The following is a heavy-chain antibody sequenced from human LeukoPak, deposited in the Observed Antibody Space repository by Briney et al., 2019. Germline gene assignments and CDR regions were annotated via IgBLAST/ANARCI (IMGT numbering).Heavy chain of an antibody. CDR1: GGSISSATYY. Sequence: PSQTLSLTCTVSGGSISSATYYWNWIRQPAGKGLEWIGRIYASGSTNYNPSLRSRVTISVDTSKNQFSLNLSSVTATDTAMYYCAGRSIVLPVGNRIDYWGQGTLVTVSS. D-gene: IGHD1-26*01. CDR2: IYASGST. J-gene: IGHJ4*02. CDR3: AGRSIVLPVGNRIDY. V-gene: IGHV4-61*02.